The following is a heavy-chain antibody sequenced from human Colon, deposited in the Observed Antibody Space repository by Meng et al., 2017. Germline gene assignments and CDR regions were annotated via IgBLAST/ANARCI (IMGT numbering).Heavy chain of an antibody. V-gene: IGHV3-23*01. CDR1: GFTFSSFA. Sequence: GGSLRPSCAASGFTFSSFAMSWVRQAPGKGLEWVSTISNNGATTYYADSVKGRFTISRDNSKTTLYLQMSSLRVDDTAVYYCAKDPDPSAFDFWGQGTMVTVSS. CDR3: AKDPDPSAFDF. CDR2: ISNNGATT. J-gene: IGHJ3*01.